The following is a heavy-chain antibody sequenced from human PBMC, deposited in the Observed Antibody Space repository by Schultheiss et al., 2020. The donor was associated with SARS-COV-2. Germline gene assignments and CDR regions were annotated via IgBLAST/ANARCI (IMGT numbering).Heavy chain of an antibody. Sequence: GSLRLSCTVSGGSINNYYWSWIRQSPGTGLEWIGYVYSSGNTNYNPSLKSRVTMSVDTSRNQFSLILNSVTAADTAVYYCARDRYGDYLDYWGQGTLVTVSS. CDR3: ARDRYGDYLDY. V-gene: IGHV4-59*01. CDR1: GGSINNYY. J-gene: IGHJ4*02. D-gene: IGHD4-17*01. CDR2: VYSSGNT.